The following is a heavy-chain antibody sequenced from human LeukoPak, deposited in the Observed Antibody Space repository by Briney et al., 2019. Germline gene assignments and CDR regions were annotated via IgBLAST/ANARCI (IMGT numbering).Heavy chain of an antibody. CDR1: GFTFSSYA. CDR3: ARVYSGYDCGY. V-gene: IGHV3-23*01. D-gene: IGHD5-12*01. J-gene: IGHJ4*02. CDR2: ISGNGGST. Sequence: PGGSLRLSCAASGFTFSSYAVSWVRQAPGKGLEWVSAISGNGGSTYYADSVKGRFTISRDNSKDTLYLQMNSLRAEDTAVYYCARVYSGYDCGYWGQGTLVTVSS.